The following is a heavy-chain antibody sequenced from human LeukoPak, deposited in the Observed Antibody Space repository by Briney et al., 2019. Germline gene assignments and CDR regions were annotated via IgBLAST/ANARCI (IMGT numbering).Heavy chain of an antibody. Sequence: PSETLSLTCTVSGVSISSSNSYWGWIRQPPGKGLEWIGSIYYSGNTYYNASLKSQVSISIDTSKNQFSPRLTSVTAADTAVYYCARQTGSGLFILPGGQGTLVTVSS. V-gene: IGHV4-39*01. D-gene: IGHD3/OR15-3a*01. CDR1: GVSISSSNSY. CDR2: IYYSGNT. CDR3: ARQTGSGLFILP. J-gene: IGHJ4*02.